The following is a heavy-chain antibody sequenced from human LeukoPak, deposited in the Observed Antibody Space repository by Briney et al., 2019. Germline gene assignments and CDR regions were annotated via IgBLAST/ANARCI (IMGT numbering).Heavy chain of an antibody. CDR2: ISRSSYI. J-gene: IGHJ3*02. D-gene: IGHD3-22*01. CDR3: ARAQTYYYDSSPDAFDI. CDR1: GFTLSRYS. V-gene: IGHV3-21*01. Sequence: GGPVRLPCGVWGFTLSRYSLKGVGQAPGRGLAGVSSISRSSYIYYADSVKGRFTISRDNAKNSLYLQMNSLRAEDTAVYYCARAQTYYYDSSPDAFDIWGQGTMVTVSS.